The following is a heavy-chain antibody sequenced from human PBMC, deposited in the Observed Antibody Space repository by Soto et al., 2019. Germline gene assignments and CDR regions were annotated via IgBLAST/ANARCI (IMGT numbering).Heavy chain of an antibody. V-gene: IGHV4-59*01. CDR3: ARGGNRYSNVASGVGGFDY. Sequence: SETLSLTCTVSGASISSSYWSWIRQSPERGLEWIAYVYHTGATNYNPSLKSRVTISLDTSKGQFSLNLTSLTTADTAVYFCARGGNRYSNVASGVGGFDYWGQGSLVTAPQ. D-gene: IGHD5-12*01. CDR2: VYHTGAT. J-gene: IGHJ4*02. CDR1: GASISSSY.